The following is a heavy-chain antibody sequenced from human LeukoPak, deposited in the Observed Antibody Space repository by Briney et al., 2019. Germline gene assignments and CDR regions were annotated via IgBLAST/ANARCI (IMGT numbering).Heavy chain of an antibody. CDR1: GGTFSSYA. D-gene: IGHD3-3*01. Sequence: SVKVSCKASGGTFSSYAISWVRQAPGQGLEWMGGIIPIFGTANYAQKFQGRVTITADESTSTAYMELSSLRSGDTAVYYCARREWLLNLFDYWGQGTLVTVSS. J-gene: IGHJ4*02. CDR2: IIPIFGTA. CDR3: ARREWLLNLFDY. V-gene: IGHV1-69*01.